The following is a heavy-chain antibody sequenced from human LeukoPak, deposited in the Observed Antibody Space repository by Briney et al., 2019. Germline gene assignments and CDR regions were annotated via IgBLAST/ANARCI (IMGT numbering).Heavy chain of an antibody. V-gene: IGHV4-59*01. CDR1: GGSISSYY. CDR3: ATLVGYNWFDP. J-gene: IGHJ5*02. Sequence: PSETLSLTCTVSGGSISSYYWSWIRQPPGKGLEWIGYIYYSGSTNCNPSLKSRVTISVDTSKNQFSLKLSSVTAADTAVYYCATLVGYNWFDPWGQGTLVTVSS. CDR2: IYYSGST. D-gene: IGHD3-10*01.